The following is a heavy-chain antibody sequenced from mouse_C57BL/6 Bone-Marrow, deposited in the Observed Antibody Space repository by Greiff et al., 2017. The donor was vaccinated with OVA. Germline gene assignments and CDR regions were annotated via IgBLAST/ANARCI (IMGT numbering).Heavy chain of an antibody. CDR2: IDPSDSYP. J-gene: IGHJ3*01. D-gene: IGHD1-1*01. CDR3: ARPYGSSTPFAY. Sequence: VQLQQPGAELVMPGASVKLSCKASGYTFTSYWMHWVKQRPGQGLAWIGEIDPSDSYPNYNQKFKGKSTLTVDKSSSTAYMQLSSLTSEDSAVYYCARPYGSSTPFAYWGQGTLVTVSA. V-gene: IGHV1-69*01. CDR1: GYTFTSYW.